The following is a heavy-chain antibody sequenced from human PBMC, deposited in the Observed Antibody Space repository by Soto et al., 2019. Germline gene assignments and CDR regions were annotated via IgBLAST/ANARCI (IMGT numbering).Heavy chain of an antibody. V-gene: IGHV3-66*01. J-gene: IGHJ5*02. Sequence: GGSLRLSCAGSGFTGILNYMVWARQAPGKGLEWVSFIYVNGNTYSAASVKGRFSISRDSSKNTVYLQMDRLRAEDTAVYYCARNYYGSGSYAPWFDPWGQGTLVTVPQ. D-gene: IGHD3-10*01. CDR1: GFTGILNY. CDR2: IYVNGNT. CDR3: ARNYYGSGSYAPWFDP.